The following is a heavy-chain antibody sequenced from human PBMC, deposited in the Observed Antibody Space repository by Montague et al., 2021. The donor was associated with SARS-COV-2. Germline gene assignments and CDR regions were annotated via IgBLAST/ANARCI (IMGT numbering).Heavy chain of an antibody. J-gene: IGHJ6*03. CDR3: ARGVSGSAGGGWVPVAFFDSYHYMDV. V-gene: IGHV4-34*01. CDR2: INNSGST. D-gene: IGHD3-10*01. CDR1: GGSFSGYY. Sequence: SETLSLTCAVYGGSFSGYYWTWIRRRPGKGLEWMGEINNSGSTSYSPYFKCRVTISVDTSKNQFAVKLTSLTAADTGVYYCARGVSGSAGGGWVPVAFFDSYHYMDVWGQGTTVTVS.